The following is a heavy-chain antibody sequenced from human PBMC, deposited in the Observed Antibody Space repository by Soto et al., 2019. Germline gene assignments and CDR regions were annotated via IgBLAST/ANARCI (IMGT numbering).Heavy chain of an antibody. J-gene: IGHJ4*02. CDR1: GFTFSSYA. Sequence: GGSLRLSCAASGFTFSSYAMSWVRQAPGKGLEWVSDIGSSGDTTYFTDSVKGRFTISRDNSKNTLYLQMNSLRADDTAVYYCAKNIAVLGTFDYWGQGT. CDR3: AKNIAVLGTFDY. V-gene: IGHV3-23*01. D-gene: IGHD6-19*01. CDR2: IGSSGDTT.